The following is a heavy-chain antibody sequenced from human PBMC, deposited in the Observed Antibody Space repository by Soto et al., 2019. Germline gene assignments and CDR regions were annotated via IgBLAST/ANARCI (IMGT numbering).Heavy chain of an antibody. CDR3: AKASGRVHYGMHV. V-gene: IGHV3-23*01. CDR2: IRGSGGGT. D-gene: IGHD3-10*01. Sequence: LRLSCAASGFPFSMFAMNWVRQAPGKGLEWVSGIRGSGGGTYYADSVKGRFTISRDDSRNMLYLEMNTLRGEDTAVYYCAKASGRVHYGMHVWGQGTTVTVSS. J-gene: IGHJ6*02. CDR1: GFPFSMFA.